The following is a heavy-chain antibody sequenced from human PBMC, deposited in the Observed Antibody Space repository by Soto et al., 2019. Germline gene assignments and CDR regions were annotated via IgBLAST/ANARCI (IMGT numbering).Heavy chain of an antibody. J-gene: IGHJ4*02. CDR3: SRASSRWGSEAAY. CDR2: MYSDGTT. Sequence: EVQLVESGGGLIQPGGSLRLSCAASGLTVSGNYIGWVRQAPGKGLEWVSGMYSDGTTNYADSVKGRFTIFRDNSKNTLFLQMNSLRVEDTAVYHCSRASSRWGSEAAYWGQGTLVTVSS. V-gene: IGHV3-53*01. D-gene: IGHD7-27*01. CDR1: GLTVSGNY.